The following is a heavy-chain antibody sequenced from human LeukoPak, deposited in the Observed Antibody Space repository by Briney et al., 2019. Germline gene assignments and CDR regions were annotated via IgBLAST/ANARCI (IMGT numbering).Heavy chain of an antibody. CDR1: GFTFSNYA. D-gene: IGHD5-24*01. J-gene: IGHJ4*02. CDR3: AKSGYNRFDY. V-gene: IGHV3-23*01. CDR2: ISGRGDST. Sequence: GGSLRLSCAASGFTFSNYAMSWVRQAPGKGLEWVSAISGRGDSTYYADSVRGRFTISRDNSKNTLYLQMNSLRAEDTAVYYCAKSGYNRFDYWGQGTLVTVSS.